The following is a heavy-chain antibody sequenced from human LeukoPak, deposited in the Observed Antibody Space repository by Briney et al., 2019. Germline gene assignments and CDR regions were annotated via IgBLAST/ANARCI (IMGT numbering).Heavy chain of an antibody. Sequence: ASETLSLTCTVSGGSISSYYWSWIRQPPGKGLGWIGYIYYSGSTNYNPSLKSRVTISVDTSKNQYSLKLSSVTAADTAVYYCARESPNYDILTGSDAFDIWGQGTMVTVSS. J-gene: IGHJ3*02. V-gene: IGHV4-59*01. D-gene: IGHD3-9*01. CDR1: GGSISSYY. CDR3: ARESPNYDILTGSDAFDI. CDR2: IYYSGST.